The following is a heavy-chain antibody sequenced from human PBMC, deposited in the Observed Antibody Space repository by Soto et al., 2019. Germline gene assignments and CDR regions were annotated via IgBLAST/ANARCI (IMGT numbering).Heavy chain of an antibody. CDR1: GGSFSGYQ. CDR2: INDSGDI. Sequence: QVQLQQWGAGLLKPSETLSLTCAVYGGSFSGYQWSWIRQTPGKGLEWIGGINDSGDINYNPSLKSRVTIWVDSPKKQTSLRLSSVTAADTAVYYCARGLILWFGELSRRGGYYYYMDVWGKGTTVIVSS. CDR3: ARGLILWFGELSRRGGYYYYMDV. J-gene: IGHJ6*03. D-gene: IGHD3-10*01. V-gene: IGHV4-34*01.